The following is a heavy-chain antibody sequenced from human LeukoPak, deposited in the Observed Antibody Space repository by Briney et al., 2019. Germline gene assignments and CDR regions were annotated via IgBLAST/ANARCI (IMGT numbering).Heavy chain of an antibody. D-gene: IGHD1-26*01. CDR2: ISETGSAT. V-gene: IGHV3-11*04. J-gene: IGHJ4*02. CDR3: ARDLYSGSSPFDS. CDR1: GLTFSDYY. Sequence: GGSLRLSCAASGLTFSDYYMTWIRQAPGKGLEWVSYISETGSATYYADSVKGRFTISRDNAKNSLYLQMNNLRAEDTAVYYCARDLYSGSSPFDSWGQGTLVTVSS.